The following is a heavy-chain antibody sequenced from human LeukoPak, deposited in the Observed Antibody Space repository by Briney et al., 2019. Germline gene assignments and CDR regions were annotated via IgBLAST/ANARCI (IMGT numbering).Heavy chain of an antibody. CDR1: GFTFSSYA. CDR2: ISGSGGST. CDR3: ARDLGGLAVAGQFDY. J-gene: IGHJ4*02. Sequence: GGSLRLSCAASGFTFSSYAMSWVRQAPGKGLERVSAISGSGGSTYYADSVKGRFTISRDNAKNSLYLQMNSLRAEDTAVYYCARDLGGLAVAGQFDYWGQGTLVTVSS. D-gene: IGHD6-19*01. V-gene: IGHV3-23*01.